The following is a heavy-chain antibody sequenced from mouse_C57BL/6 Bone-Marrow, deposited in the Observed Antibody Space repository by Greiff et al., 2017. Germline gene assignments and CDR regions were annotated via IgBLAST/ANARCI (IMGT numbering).Heavy chain of an antibody. CDR3: ARGPYYGSSYAWFAY. Sequence: QVQLQQSGAELARPGASVKLSCKASGYTFTSYGISWVKQRTGQGLEWIGVIYPRSGNTYYNEKFKGKATLTADKSSSTAYMELRSLTSEDAAVYFCARGPYYGSSYAWFAYWGQGTLVTVSA. J-gene: IGHJ3*01. V-gene: IGHV1-81*01. D-gene: IGHD1-1*01. CDR1: GYTFTSYG. CDR2: IYPRSGNT.